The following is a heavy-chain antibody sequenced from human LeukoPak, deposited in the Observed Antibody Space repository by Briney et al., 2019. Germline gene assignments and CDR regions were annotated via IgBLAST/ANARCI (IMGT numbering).Heavy chain of an antibody. D-gene: IGHD5-24*01. V-gene: IGHV1-69*06. Sequence: SVTVSCKDSGGTFRRYAISWVRQAPGHGSEWMGVISPIFCTTHYAQTCQRRVTITADRTTSTAYMELSSLRSEHTAVYYCARHKDGYTSLAHFHYWGQGTLVPVSS. CDR2: ISPIFCTT. J-gene: IGHJ4*02. CDR3: ARHKDGYTSLAHFHY. CDR1: GGTFRRYA.